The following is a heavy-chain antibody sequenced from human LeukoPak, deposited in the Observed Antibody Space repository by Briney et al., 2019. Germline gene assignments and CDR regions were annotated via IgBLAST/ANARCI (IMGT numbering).Heavy chain of an antibody. V-gene: IGHV1-2*06. CDR1: GYTFTGYY. CDR3: ARGVGPHDAFDI. J-gene: IGHJ3*02. D-gene: IGHD1-26*01. CDR2: INPNSGGT. Sequence: ASVKVSCMASGYTFTGYYMHWVRQAPGQGLEWMGRINPNSGGTNYAQKFQGRVTMTRDTSISTAYMELSRLRSDDTAVYYCARGVGPHDAFDIWGQGTMVTVPS.